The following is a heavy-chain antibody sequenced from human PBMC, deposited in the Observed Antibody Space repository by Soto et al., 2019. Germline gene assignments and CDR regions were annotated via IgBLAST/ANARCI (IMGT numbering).Heavy chain of an antibody. CDR3: ALRPPHYGLGRERRSWLDP. Sequence: QITLKESGPTLVRPTQTLTLTCTFSGFSLSTTGVGVGWIRQPPGKALEWLALIYWDDDKRYSPSLKSRLTIAKETAEKKVILTTTNIDPVDTARSFRALRPPHYGLGRERRSWLDPCCQGKLVSVPS. V-gene: IGHV2-5*02. J-gene: IGHJ5*02. D-gene: IGHD3-10*01. CDR2: IYWDDDK. CDR1: GFSLSTTGVG.